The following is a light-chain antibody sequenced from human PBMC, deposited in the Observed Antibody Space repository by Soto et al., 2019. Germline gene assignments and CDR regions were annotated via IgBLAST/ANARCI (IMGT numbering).Light chain of an antibody. CDR2: DGS. CDR1: QSVSYW. V-gene: IGKV1-5*01. Sequence: DIQMTQSPSTLSTSVGARVTITCRATQSVSYWLAWYQPKPGKAPNLLIYDGSTLASGVPPRFSGGGFGTEFTLNISSLQPDDSAIYSCQHYNTYSKAFGPGTRVEIK. CDR3: QHYNTYSKA. J-gene: IGKJ3*01.